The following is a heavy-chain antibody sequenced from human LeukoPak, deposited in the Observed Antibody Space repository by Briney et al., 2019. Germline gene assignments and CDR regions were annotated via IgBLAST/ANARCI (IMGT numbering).Heavy chain of an antibody. CDR2: IYYSGST. V-gene: IGHV4-39*02. CDR1: GGSISSSSYY. J-gene: IGHJ4*02. D-gene: IGHD5-18*01. CDR3: ARDVGYSHSFDY. Sequence: SETLSLTCTVSGGSISSSSYYWGWIRQPPGKGLEWIGSIYYSGSTYYNPSLKSRVTISVDTSKNQFSLKLSSVTAADTAVYYCARDVGYSHSFDYWGQGTLVTVSS.